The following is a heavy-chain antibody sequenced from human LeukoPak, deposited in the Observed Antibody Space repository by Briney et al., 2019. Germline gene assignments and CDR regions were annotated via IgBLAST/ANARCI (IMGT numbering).Heavy chain of an antibody. D-gene: IGHD3-16*01. Sequence: SETLSLTCTVSGGSISSSSYYWAWVRQTPEKGLEWIGSVYYSGTTYYKSSLESRAIISGDTSNNQFSLKLTSVTAADTAVYYCARGRYGPRLGNWGQGTLVTVSS. J-gene: IGHJ4*02. CDR1: GGSISSSSYY. CDR3: ARGRYGPRLGN. CDR2: VYYSGTT. V-gene: IGHV4-39*01.